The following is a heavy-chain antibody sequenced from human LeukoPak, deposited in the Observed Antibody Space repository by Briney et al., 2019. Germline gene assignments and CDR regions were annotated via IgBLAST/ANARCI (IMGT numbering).Heavy chain of an antibody. Sequence: GGSLRLSCVASGFTLSNYVMSWVRQAPGKGLEWVSAISGSGGSTYYADSVKGRFTISRDNSKNTLYLQMNSLRAEDTAVYYCAKNGYDSSGYYYEYFQHWGQGTLVTVSS. J-gene: IGHJ1*01. CDR3: AKNGYDSSGYYYEYFQH. V-gene: IGHV3-23*01. CDR1: GFTLSNYV. CDR2: ISGSGGST. D-gene: IGHD3-22*01.